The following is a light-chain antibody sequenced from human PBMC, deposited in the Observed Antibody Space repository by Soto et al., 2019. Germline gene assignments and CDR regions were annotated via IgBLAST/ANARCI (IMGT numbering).Light chain of an antibody. Sequence: IQITQNTSSLSASVGDRVTITCRASQSISSYLNWYQQKPGKAPKLLIYAASSLQSGVPSRFSGSGSGTDFTLTISSLQPEDFATYYCQQSYSTPPWPFGQG. CDR1: QSISSY. CDR2: AAS. J-gene: IGKJ1*01. CDR3: QQSYSTPPWP. V-gene: IGKV1-39*01.